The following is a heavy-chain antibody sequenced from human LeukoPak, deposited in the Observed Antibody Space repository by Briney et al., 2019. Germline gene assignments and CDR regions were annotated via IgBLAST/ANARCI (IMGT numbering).Heavy chain of an antibody. Sequence: ASVKVSCKASGYTFTGYYMHWVRQAPGQGLEWMGWINTNSGGTNYAQKFQGRVTMTRDTSISTAYMELSRLRSDDTAVYYCAREKKYSSSFNFDYWGQGTLVTVSS. D-gene: IGHD6-6*01. CDR1: GYTFTGYY. J-gene: IGHJ4*02. CDR3: AREKKYSSSFNFDY. V-gene: IGHV1-2*02. CDR2: INTNSGGT.